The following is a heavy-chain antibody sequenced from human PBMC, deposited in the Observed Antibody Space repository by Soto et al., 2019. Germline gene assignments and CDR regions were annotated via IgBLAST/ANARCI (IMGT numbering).Heavy chain of an antibody. J-gene: IGHJ4*02. V-gene: IGHV3-23*01. CDR1: GFTFSSHA. CDR3: AKRCTIFGVIKLAPDFDY. CDR2: ISGSGSNT. D-gene: IGHD3-3*01. Sequence: SLRLSCAASGFTFSSHAMSWVRQAPGKGLEWVSGISGSGSNTYYADSVKGRFTISRDNSKNTLYLQMSSLRAEDTALYYCAKRCTIFGVIKLAPDFDYWGQGNLVTVSS.